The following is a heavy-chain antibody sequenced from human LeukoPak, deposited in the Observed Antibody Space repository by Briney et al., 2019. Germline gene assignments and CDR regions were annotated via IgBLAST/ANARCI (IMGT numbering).Heavy chain of an antibody. V-gene: IGHV1-69*05. CDR3: ASSALSSYYSDY. D-gene: IGHD6-25*01. CDR1: GGTFSSYA. CDR2: IIPIFGTA. J-gene: IGHJ4*02. Sequence: GASVKVSCKASGGTFSSYAISWVRQAPGQGLEWMGGIIPIFGTANYAQKFQGRVTITTDESTSTAYMELSSLRSEDTAVYYCASSALSSYYSDYWGQGTLVTVSS.